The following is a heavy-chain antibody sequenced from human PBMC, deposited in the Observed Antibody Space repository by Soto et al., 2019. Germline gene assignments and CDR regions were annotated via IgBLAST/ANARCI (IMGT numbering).Heavy chain of an antibody. J-gene: IGHJ4*02. Sequence: PGGSLRLSCAASGFTFSSYAMHWVRQAPGKGLEWVAVISYDGSNKYYADSVEGRFTISRDNAENSLFLQMNSLRADDTAVYYCARGVRYYSSEKPANFDYWGQGALVTVSS. D-gene: IGHD2-21*01. V-gene: IGHV3-30-3*01. CDR1: GFTFSSYA. CDR2: ISYDGSNK. CDR3: ARGVRYYSSEKPANFDY.